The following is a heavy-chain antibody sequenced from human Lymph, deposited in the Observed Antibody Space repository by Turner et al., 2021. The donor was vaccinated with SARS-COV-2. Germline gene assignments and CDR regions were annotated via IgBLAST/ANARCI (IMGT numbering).Heavy chain of an antibody. Sequence: ELQLVQPGAEVKKHGESLKISCKGSGYRFTSDWNGRVRQMPGKGLEWMVIIYPGDSDTRYSPSVQGQVTISADKSISTAYLQWGSLKASDTAMYYCARREWGGSLGHIDYWGQGTLVTVSS. CDR1: GYRFTSDW. CDR3: ARREWGGSLGHIDY. CDR2: IYPGDSDT. D-gene: IGHD3-3*01. J-gene: IGHJ4*02. V-gene: IGHV5-51*01.